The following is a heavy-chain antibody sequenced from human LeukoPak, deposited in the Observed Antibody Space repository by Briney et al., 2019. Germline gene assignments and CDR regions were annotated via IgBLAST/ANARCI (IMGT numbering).Heavy chain of an antibody. V-gene: IGHV4-39*07. J-gene: IGHJ6*02. Sequence: PSETPSLTCTVSGGSISSSSYYWGWIRQPPGKGLEWIGSIYYSGSTYYNPSLKSRVTISVDTSKNQFSLKLSSVTAADTAVYYCARGPDTRHTTVVIEGYYYYGMDVWGQGTTVTVSS. CDR3: ARGPDTRHTTVVIEGYYYYGMDV. D-gene: IGHD4-17*01. CDR1: GGSISSSSYY. CDR2: IYYSGST.